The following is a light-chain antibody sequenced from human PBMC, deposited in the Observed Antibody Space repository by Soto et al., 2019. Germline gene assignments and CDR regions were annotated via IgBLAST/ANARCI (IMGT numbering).Light chain of an antibody. CDR1: QSVSNN. CDR3: QQYNNWPRT. Sequence: EIVMTQSPATLSVSPGERATLSCSASQSVSNNVAWYQQKPGQAPRLLIYGASTRATGIPARCSGSGSGTEVPLTISRLQSEDFALYYCQQYNNWPRTFGQGTKVDIK. CDR2: GAS. J-gene: IGKJ1*01. V-gene: IGKV3-15*01.